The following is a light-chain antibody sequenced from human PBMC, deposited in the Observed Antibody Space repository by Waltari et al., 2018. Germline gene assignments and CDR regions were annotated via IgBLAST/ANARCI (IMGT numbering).Light chain of an antibody. CDR1: SSNLGVNY. J-gene: IGLJ1*01. V-gene: IGLV1-47*01. CDR2: RNN. CDR3: AAWDDSLYA. Sequence: QSVLTQPPSASGTPGQRAPISCSGSSSNLGVNYVYWYQQLPGRAPKLLIYRNNQRPSGVPDRFSGSKSGTSASLAISGLRSEDEADYYCAAWDDSLYALGTGTKVSVL.